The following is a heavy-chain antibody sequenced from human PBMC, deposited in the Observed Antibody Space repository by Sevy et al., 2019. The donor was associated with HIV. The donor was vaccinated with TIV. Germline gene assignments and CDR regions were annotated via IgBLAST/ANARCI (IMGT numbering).Heavy chain of an antibody. J-gene: IGHJ6*02. Sequence: GGSLRLSCAASGFTFSSYSMNWVRQAPGKGLEWVSYISSSSSTIYYADSVKGRFTISRDNAKNSLYLQMNSLRAEDTAVYYCAKDYDYVWGSYQDVWGQGTTVTVSS. V-gene: IGHV3-48*01. CDR2: ISSSSSTI. D-gene: IGHD3-16*01. CDR1: GFTFSSYS. CDR3: AKDYDYVWGSYQDV.